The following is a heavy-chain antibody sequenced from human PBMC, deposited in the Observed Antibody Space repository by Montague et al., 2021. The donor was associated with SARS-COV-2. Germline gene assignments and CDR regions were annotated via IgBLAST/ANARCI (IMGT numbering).Heavy chain of an antibody. CDR3: AGKVLTVPADY. CDR1: GVSITSTNW. V-gene: IGHV4-4*02. D-gene: IGHD4-11*01. Sequence: SETLSLTCAVSGVSITSTNWWSLVRQPPGKGLEWFGEISYGGIATYNPSLKSRATISMERSRNLFSLKLSSVTAADTATYYCAGKVLTVPADYWGQGTLVTVS. J-gene: IGHJ4*02. CDR2: ISYGGIA.